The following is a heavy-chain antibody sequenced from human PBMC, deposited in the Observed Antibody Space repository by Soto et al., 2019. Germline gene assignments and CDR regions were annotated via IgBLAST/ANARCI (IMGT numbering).Heavy chain of an antibody. V-gene: IGHV6-1*01. CDR1: VDSFSSNSPA. D-gene: IGHD6-13*01. J-gene: IGHJ3*02. CDR3: ERGSPAAGTENDDFDI. Sequence: HILPWTCDISVDSFSSNSPASIWIRQSPSRGLELMGRTYYRSKWYNDYAVYVKSRITINPDTSKNQFSLQLNSVTPEDTAVYYCERGSPAAGTENDDFDIWGQGTMVPVSS. CDR2: TYYRSKWYN.